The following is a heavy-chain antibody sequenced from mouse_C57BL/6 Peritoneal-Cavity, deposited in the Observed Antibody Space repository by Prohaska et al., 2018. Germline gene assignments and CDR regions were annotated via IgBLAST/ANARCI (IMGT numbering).Heavy chain of an antibody. J-gene: IGHJ4*01. Sequence: QVHLQQSGSELRSPGSSVKLSCKDFDSEVFPIAYMRWVRQKPGHGFEWIGGILPSIGRTIYGDKFEDKATLDADTLSNTAYLELNSLTSEDSAIYYCARNDYDEGGYYAMDYWGQGTSVTVSS. D-gene: IGHD2-4*01. CDR2: ILPSIGRT. V-gene: IGHV15-2*01. CDR1: DSEVFPIAY. CDR3: ARNDYDEGGYYAMDY.